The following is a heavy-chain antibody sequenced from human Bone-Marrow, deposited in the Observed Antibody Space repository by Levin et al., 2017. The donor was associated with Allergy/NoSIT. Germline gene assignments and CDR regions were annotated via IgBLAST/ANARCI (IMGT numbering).Heavy chain of an antibody. CDR2: ISYDGSNK. D-gene: IGHD6-13*01. CDR3: ASYGVIAAAGTRPPYYYDGMDV. Sequence: GESLKISCAASGFTFSSYAMHWVRQAPGKGLEWVAVISYDGSNKYYADSVKGRFTISRDNSKNTLYLQMNSLRAEDTAVYYCASYGVIAAAGTRPPYYYDGMDVWGQGTTVTVSS. J-gene: IGHJ6*02. V-gene: IGHV3-30-3*01. CDR1: GFTFSSYA.